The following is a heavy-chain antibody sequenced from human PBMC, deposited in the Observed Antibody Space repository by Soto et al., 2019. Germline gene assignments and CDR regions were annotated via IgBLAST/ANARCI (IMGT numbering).Heavy chain of an antibody. V-gene: IGHV1-69*15. Sequence: QVQLVQSGAEVKKPGSSVKVSCKASGGTFSSYAISWVRQAPGQGLEWMGRIIPIFGTANYAQKFQGRVTITADASTSTAYMELSSLRAEDTAVYYCARVGASPVGYGGNSGDYYYYYGMDVWGQGTTVTVSS. D-gene: IGHD4-17*01. CDR1: GGTFSSYA. CDR2: IIPIFGTA. CDR3: ARVGASPVGYGGNSGDYYYYYGMDV. J-gene: IGHJ6*02.